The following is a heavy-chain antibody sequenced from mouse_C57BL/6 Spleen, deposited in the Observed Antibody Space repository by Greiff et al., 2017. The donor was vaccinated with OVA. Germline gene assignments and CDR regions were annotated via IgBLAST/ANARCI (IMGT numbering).Heavy chain of an antibody. D-gene: IGHD2-4*01. Sequence: VKLVESGPGLVQPSQSLSITCTVSGFSLTSYGVHWVRQSPGKGLEWLGVIWSGGSTDYNAAFISRLSISKDNSKSQVFFKMNSLQADYTAIYYCARNWNDYDEALAYWGQGTLVTVSA. V-gene: IGHV2-2*01. CDR2: IWSGGST. J-gene: IGHJ3*01. CDR3: ARNWNDYDEALAY. CDR1: GFSLTSYG.